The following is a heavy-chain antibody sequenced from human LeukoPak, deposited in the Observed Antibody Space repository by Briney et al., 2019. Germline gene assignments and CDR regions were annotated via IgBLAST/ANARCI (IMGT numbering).Heavy chain of an antibody. V-gene: IGHV1-2*02. CDR1: GYTFTGYY. CDR3: ARDYCSGGSCYSWYYYYYMDV. CDR2: INPNSGGT. Sequence: ASVTVSCKASGYTFTGYYMHWVRQAPGQGLEWMGWINPNSGGTNYAQKFQGRVTMTRDTSISTAYMELSRLRSDDTAVYYCARDYCSGGSCYSWYYYYYMDVWGKGTTVTVSS. D-gene: IGHD2-15*01. J-gene: IGHJ6*03.